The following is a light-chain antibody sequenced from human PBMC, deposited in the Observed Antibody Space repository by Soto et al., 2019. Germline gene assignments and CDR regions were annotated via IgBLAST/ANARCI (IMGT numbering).Light chain of an antibody. V-gene: IGKV1-39*01. CDR2: GAS. J-gene: IGKJ5*01. Sequence: DLHMTQSPSSLSASVGDTVTITCRASQNSDMYLNWYQQKPGKAPRVLISGASNLQSGVPSRFSGSGSGTEFTLTISSLYSEDFAVYYCQQYNYWPPKIAFGQGTRLQIK. CDR1: QNSDMY. CDR3: QQYNYWPPKIA.